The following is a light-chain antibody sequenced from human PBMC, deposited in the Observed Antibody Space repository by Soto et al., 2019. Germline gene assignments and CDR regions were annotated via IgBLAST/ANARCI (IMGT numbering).Light chain of an antibody. CDR2: LAI. Sequence: DIVMTQSPGSLAVSLGEGAIISCKSSPSVLYSSNNKDSIAWYQQKPGQPPRLLIYLAITRESGVPDRFSGSGSGTDFTLTISSLQAEYVAVYYCQQYLDLLTFGGGTKVEIK. J-gene: IGKJ4*01. CDR3: QQYLDLLT. CDR1: PSVLYSSNNKDS. V-gene: IGKV4-1*01.